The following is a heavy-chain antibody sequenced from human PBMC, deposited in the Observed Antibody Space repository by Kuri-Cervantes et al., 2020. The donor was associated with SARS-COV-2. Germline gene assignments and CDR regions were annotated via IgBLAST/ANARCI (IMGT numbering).Heavy chain of an antibody. J-gene: IGHJ5*02. CDR1: GGSISSHY. Sequence: ESLKISCTVSGGSISSHYWSWIRQPPGKGLEWIGYIYYSGSTNYNPSLKSRVTISVDTSKNQFSLKLSSVTAADTAVYYCARHSPGFLEWLSWFDPWGQGTLVTVSS. D-gene: IGHD3-3*01. V-gene: IGHV4-59*11. CDR2: IYYSGST. CDR3: ARHSPGFLEWLSWFDP.